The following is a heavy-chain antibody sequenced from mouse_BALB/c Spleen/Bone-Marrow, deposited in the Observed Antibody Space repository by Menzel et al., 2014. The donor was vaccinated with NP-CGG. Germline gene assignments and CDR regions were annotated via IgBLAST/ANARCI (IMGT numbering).Heavy chain of an antibody. V-gene: IGHV5-17*02. D-gene: IGHD4-1*01. Sequence: DVQLVESGGGLVQPGGSRKLSCAASGFTFSSFGMHWVRQAPEKGLEWIAYISSDSGAIFYADTVKGRFTISGDNPKNTLFLQMTSLRSEDTAIYFCTRGGNWEDFDYWGQGTTLTVSS. CDR1: GFTFSSFG. CDR3: TRGGNWEDFDY. J-gene: IGHJ2*01. CDR2: ISSDSGAI.